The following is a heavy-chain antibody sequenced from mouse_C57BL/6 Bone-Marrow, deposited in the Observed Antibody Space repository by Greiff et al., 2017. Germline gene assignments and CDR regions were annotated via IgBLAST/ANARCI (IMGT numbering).Heavy chain of an antibody. CDR2: IDPSDSYT. Sequence: QVQLQQPGAELVMPGASVKLSCKASGYTFTSYWMHWVKQRPGQGLEWIGEIDPSDSYTNYNQKFKGKSTLTVDKSSSTAYMPLSSLTSEDSAVYYCARSNWDPYYAMDYWGQGTSVTVSS. V-gene: IGHV1-69*01. CDR1: GYTFTSYW. CDR3: ARSNWDPYYAMDY. J-gene: IGHJ4*01. D-gene: IGHD4-1*01.